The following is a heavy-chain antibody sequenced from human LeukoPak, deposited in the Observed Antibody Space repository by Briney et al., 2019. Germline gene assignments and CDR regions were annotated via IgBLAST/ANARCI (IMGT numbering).Heavy chain of an antibody. D-gene: IGHD3-22*01. CDR2: IYPDDSDT. V-gene: IGHV5-51*01. CDR3: ARPNITSYYDSRGYDAFDV. Sequence: GESLKISCKGSGYKFNAYWIAWVRQMPGKGLGWMGIIYPDDSDTRYSPSFQGQVTISADKSVSIAHLQWSSLKASDTAMYYCARPNITSYYDSRGYDAFDVWGQGTMVIVSS. CDR1: GYKFNAYW. J-gene: IGHJ3*01.